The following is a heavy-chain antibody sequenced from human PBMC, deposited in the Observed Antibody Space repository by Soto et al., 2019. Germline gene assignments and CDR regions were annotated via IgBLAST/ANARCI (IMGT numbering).Heavy chain of an antibody. CDR3: ARTGLLHGMDV. Sequence: QVQLVESGGGVVQPGRSLRLSCAASGFIFSSYAMHWVRQAPGKGLEWVAVISYDGSNKYYADSVKGRFTISRDNSKNTLYLQMNSLRAEDTAVYYCARTGLLHGMDVWGQETTVTVSS. J-gene: IGHJ6*02. CDR1: GFIFSSYA. V-gene: IGHV3-30-3*01. CDR2: ISYDGSNK. D-gene: IGHD2-15*01.